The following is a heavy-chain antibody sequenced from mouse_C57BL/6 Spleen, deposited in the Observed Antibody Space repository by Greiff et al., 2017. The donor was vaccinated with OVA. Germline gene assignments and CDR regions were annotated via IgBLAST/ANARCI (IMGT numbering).Heavy chain of an antibody. CDR2: LDPSDSYT. CDR3: ARYGSSSYYFDY. Sequence: QVQLQQPGAELVMPGASVKLSCKASGYTFTSYWMHWVKQRPGQGLEWIGELDPSDSYTNYNQKFKGKSTLTVDKSSSTAYMQLSSLTSEDSAVYYCARYGSSSYYFDYWGQGTTLTVSS. D-gene: IGHD1-1*01. V-gene: IGHV1-69*01. J-gene: IGHJ2*01. CDR1: GYTFTSYW.